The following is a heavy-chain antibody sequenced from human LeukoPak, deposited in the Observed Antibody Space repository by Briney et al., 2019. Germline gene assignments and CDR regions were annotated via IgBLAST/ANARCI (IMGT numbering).Heavy chain of an antibody. D-gene: IGHD2-15*01. V-gene: IGHV3-21*01. Sequence: GGSLRLSCAASGFTFSSYEMNWVRQAPGKGLEWVSSISSSSSYIYYADSVKGRFTISRDNAKNSLYLQMNSLRAEDTAVYYCARGWTAGPTAFDIWGQGTMVTVSS. CDR1: GFTFSSYE. CDR3: ARGWTAGPTAFDI. J-gene: IGHJ3*02. CDR2: ISSSSSYI.